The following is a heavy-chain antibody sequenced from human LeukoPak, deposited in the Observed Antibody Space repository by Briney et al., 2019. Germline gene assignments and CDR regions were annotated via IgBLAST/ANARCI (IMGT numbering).Heavy chain of an antibody. V-gene: IGHV3-30-3*01. CDR1: GFTFSSYA. CDR2: ISYDGSNK. CDR3: ARDLAYSRLDY. J-gene: IGHJ4*02. Sequence: GSLRLSCAASGFTFSSYAMHWVRQAPGKGLEWVAVISYDGSNKYYADSVKGRFTISRDNSKNTLYLQMNSLRAEDTAVYYCARDLAYSRLDYWGQGMLVTVSS. D-gene: IGHD5-18*01.